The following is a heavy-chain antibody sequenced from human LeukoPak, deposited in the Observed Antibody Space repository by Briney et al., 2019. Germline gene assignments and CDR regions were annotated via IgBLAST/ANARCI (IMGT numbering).Heavy chain of an antibody. CDR3: ARDGGIDQVRNWFDP. CDR1: GYTFTSYA. J-gene: IGHJ5*02. Sequence: ASVKVSCKASGYTFTSYAMHWVRQAPGQRLEWMGWINAGNGNTKYSQKFQGRVTITRDTSASTAYMELSSLRSEDTVVYNWARDGGIDQVRNWFDPWGREPVFTVSS. CDR2: INAGNGNT. D-gene: IGHD3-10*01. V-gene: IGHV1-3*01.